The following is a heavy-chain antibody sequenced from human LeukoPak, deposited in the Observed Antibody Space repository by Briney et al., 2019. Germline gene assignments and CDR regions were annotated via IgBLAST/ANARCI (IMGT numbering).Heavy chain of an antibody. CDR3: ANLRARTPNDY. CDR2: ISGSGGST. D-gene: IGHD4-23*01. V-gene: IGHV3-23*01. CDR1: KFTVSSNY. J-gene: IGHJ4*02. Sequence: PGGSLRLSCAGSKFTVSSNYMSWVRQAPGKGLEWVSAISGSGGSTYYADSVKGRFTISRDNSKNTLYLQMNSLRAEDTAVYYCANLRARTPNDYWGQGTLVIVSS.